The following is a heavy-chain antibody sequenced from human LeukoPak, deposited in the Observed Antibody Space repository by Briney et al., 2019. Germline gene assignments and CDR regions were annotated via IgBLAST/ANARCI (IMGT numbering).Heavy chain of an antibody. Sequence: ASVKVSCKASGYTFTGYYMHWVRQAPGQGLEWMGWINPNSGGTNYAQKFQGWVTMTRDTSISTAYMELSRLRSDDTAVYYCARGRSYVAVVTARVDAFDIWGQGTMVTVSS. J-gene: IGHJ3*02. CDR1: GYTFTGYY. V-gene: IGHV1-2*04. CDR2: INPNSGGT. CDR3: ARGRSYVAVVTARVDAFDI. D-gene: IGHD2-21*02.